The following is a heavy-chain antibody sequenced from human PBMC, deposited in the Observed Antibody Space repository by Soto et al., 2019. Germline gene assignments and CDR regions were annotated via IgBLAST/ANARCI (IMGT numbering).Heavy chain of an antibody. Sequence: SVKVSCKASGGTFSSYTISWVRQAPGQGLEWMGRIIPILGIANYAQKFQGRVTITADKSTSTAYMELSSLRSEDTAVYYCARSSGYSYGFDYWGQGTLVTVSS. CDR2: IIPILGIA. D-gene: IGHD5-18*01. V-gene: IGHV1-69*02. J-gene: IGHJ4*02. CDR3: ARSSGYSYGFDY. CDR1: GGTFSSYT.